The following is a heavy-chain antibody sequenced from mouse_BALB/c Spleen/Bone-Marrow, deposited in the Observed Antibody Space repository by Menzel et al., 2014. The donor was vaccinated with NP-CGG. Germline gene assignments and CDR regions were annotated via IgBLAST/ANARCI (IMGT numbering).Heavy chain of an antibody. D-gene: IGHD2-3*01. CDR2: INPSNGGT. V-gene: IGHV1S81*02. CDR3: TRSDGYYVPHWYFDV. J-gene: IGHJ1*01. CDR1: GYTFTSYY. Sequence: VQLQQSGDELVKPGASVKLSCKASGYTFTSYYMYWVKQRPGQGLEWIGEINPSNGGTNFNEKFKSKATLTVDKSSSTAYMQLSSLTSEDSAVYYCTRSDGYYVPHWYFDVWGAGTTVTVSS.